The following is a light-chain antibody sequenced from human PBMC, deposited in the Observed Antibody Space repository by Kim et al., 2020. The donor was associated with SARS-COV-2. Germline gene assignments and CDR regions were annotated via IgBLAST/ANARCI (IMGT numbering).Light chain of an antibody. CDR1: LSLVNRDGNTD. Sequence: PASISCRSSLSLVNRDGNTDLNWIYQRPGQSPRRLIHDVSKRDSGVPDRFIGSVSGTDFTLKISGVEAEDVGVYYCLQGTLWPKTFGQGTKLEI. CDR3: LQGTLWPKT. V-gene: IGKV2-30*01. J-gene: IGKJ2*01. CDR2: DVS.